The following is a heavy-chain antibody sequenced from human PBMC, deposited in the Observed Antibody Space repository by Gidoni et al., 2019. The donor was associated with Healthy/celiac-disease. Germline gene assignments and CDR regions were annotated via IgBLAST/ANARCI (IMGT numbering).Heavy chain of an antibody. CDR3: ARGLVYAIDNWFDP. V-gene: IGHV4-31*03. Sequence: QVQLQESGPGLVKPSQTLSLTCTVSGGSISSGGYYWSWIRQHPGKVLQWIGYIDYSGRPSYNPSLKSRVTISVDTAKNQFSLKLSSVTAADTAVYYCARGLVYAIDNWFDPWGQGTLVTVSS. J-gene: IGHJ5*02. CDR1: GGSISSGGYY. D-gene: IGHD2-8*01. CDR2: IDYSGRP.